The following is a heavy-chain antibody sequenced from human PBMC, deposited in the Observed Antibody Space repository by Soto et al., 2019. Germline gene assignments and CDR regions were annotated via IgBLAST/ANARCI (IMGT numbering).Heavy chain of an antibody. CDR2: IYHSGST. CDR1: VGSISSGGYS. V-gene: IGHV4-30-2*01. J-gene: IGHJ5*02. CDR3: VRVPGP. Sequence: TLSLTCVFSVGSISSGGYSWSWIRQPPGKGLEWIGYIYHSGSTYYNPSLKSRVTISVDRSKNQFSLKLSSVTAADTAVYYCVRVPGPWGQGTLVTVSS.